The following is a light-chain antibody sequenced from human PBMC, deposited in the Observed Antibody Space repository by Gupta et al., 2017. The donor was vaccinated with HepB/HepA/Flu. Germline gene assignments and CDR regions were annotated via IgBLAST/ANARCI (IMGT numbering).Light chain of an antibody. Sequence: ATRMTPSPSSFPASTRDRVIITCRASQDISSYLAWYQQKPGKAPKLLIYAATTLQSGVPSRFSGSGTGTNFTLTISCLQSEDFATCYCQHYNSYPFTFGPGTNVDIK. CDR2: AAT. CDR3: QHYNSYPFT. J-gene: IGKJ3*01. CDR1: QDISSY. V-gene: IGKV1-8*01.